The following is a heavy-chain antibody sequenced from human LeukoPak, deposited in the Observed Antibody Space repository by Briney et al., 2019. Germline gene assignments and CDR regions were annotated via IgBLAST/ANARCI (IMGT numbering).Heavy chain of an antibody. CDR1: GFTFSTYG. CDR2: ISNDGSKK. D-gene: IGHD4-17*01. J-gene: IGHJ4*02. Sequence: GGSLRLSCAASGFTFSTYGMHWVRQAPGKGLEWVAVISNDGSKKHYADSVKGRFTISRDNSKNTLYLQMNSLRAEDTAVYYCANEIRPNDYWGQGTQVTVSS. CDR3: ANEIRPNDY. V-gene: IGHV3-30*18.